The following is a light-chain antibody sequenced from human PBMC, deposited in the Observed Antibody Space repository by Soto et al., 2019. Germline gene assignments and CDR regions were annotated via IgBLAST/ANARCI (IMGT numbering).Light chain of an antibody. CDR2: EVS. J-gene: IGLJ2*01. Sequence: QSVLTQPASVSGSPGQSITISCIGTSSDVGSYNYVSWYQQYPGKAPKLMIYEVSNRPSGVSNRFSGSKSGNTASLTISGLQAEDEADYYCSSYTSSSTPLFGGGTKLTVL. V-gene: IGLV2-14*01. CDR1: SSDVGSYNY. CDR3: SSYTSSSTPL.